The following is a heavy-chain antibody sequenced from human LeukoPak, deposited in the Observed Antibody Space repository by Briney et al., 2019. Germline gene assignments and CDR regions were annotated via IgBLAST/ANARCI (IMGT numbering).Heavy chain of an antibody. CDR3: AREWELHLFDY. CDR1: GGTFSSYA. D-gene: IGHD1-26*01. V-gene: IGHV1-69*05. CDR2: IIPIFGTA. J-gene: IGHJ4*02. Sequence: GASVKVSCKASGGTFSSYAISWVRQAPGQGLEWMGRIIPIFGTANYAQKFQGRVTITTGESTSTAYMELSSLRSEDTAVYYCAREWELHLFDYWGQGTLVTVSS.